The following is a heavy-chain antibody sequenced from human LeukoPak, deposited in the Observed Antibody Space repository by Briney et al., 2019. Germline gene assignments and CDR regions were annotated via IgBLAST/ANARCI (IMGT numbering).Heavy chain of an antibody. D-gene: IGHD6-13*01. CDR1: GGSISSYY. Sequence: SETLSLTCTVSGGSISSYYWSWIRQPPGKGLEWIGYIYYSGRTNYNPSLKSRVTISVDTSKNQFSLKLSSVTAADTAVYYCASLGRAYSSSWFYFDYWGQGTLVTVSS. J-gene: IGHJ4*02. CDR2: IYYSGRT. CDR3: ASLGRAYSSSWFYFDY. V-gene: IGHV4-59*01.